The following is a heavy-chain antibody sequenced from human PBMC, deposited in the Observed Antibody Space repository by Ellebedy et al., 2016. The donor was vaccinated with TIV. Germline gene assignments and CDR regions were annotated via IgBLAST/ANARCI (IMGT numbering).Heavy chain of an antibody. CDR2: VYYIGST. J-gene: IGHJ4*02. D-gene: IGHD3-3*01. V-gene: IGHV4-59*08. Sequence: MPSETLSLTCTVSGASISSWYWSWIRQAPGKGLEWIGYVYYIGSTKYSPSLKSRVSMSVDTAKNQFSLKLGSVTAADTAVYYCARGGVGFGVVSSFDYWGQGTLVTVSS. CDR3: ARGGVGFGVVSSFDY. CDR1: GASISSWY.